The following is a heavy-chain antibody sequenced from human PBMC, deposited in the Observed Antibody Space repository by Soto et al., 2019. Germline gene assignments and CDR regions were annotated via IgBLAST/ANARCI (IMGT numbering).Heavy chain of an antibody. J-gene: IGHJ3*02. V-gene: IGHV4-30-2*01. CDR1: GGSISSGGYS. D-gene: IGHD1-7*01. Sequence: QLQLQESGSGLVKPSQTLSLTCAVSGGSISSGGYSWSWIRQPPGKGLEWIGYIYHSGSTYYNPYRKSRLTIAVDRSKNQFSLKLSSVTAADTAVYYCAREEAGITGTTFDIWGQGTMVTVSS. CDR2: IYHSGST. CDR3: AREEAGITGTTFDI.